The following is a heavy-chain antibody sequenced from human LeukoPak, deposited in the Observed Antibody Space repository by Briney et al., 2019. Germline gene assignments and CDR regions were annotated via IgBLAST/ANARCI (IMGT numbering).Heavy chain of an antibody. Sequence: ASVKVSCKASGYTFTSYGISWVRQAPGQGLEWMGWISAYSGNTNYAQKLQGRVTMTTDTSTSTAYMELRSLRSGGTAVYYCARDNPYYDSSGYYFFDYWGQGTLVTVSS. CDR1: GYTFTSYG. CDR3: ARDNPYYDSSGYYFFDY. CDR2: ISAYSGNT. D-gene: IGHD3-22*01. V-gene: IGHV1-18*01. J-gene: IGHJ4*02.